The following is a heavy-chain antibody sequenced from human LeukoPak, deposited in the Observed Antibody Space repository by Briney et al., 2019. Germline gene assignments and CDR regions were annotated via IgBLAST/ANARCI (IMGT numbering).Heavy chain of an antibody. CDR2: ISSSGSTI. D-gene: IGHD6-19*01. Sequence: GGSLRLSCAASGFTFSSYEMNWVRQAPVKGPEWVSYISSSGSTIYYADSVKGRFTISRDNAKNSLYLQMNSLRAEDTAVYYCARGDSSGWSAYFDYWGQGTLVTVSS. CDR3: ARGDSSGWSAYFDY. CDR1: GFTFSSYE. J-gene: IGHJ4*02. V-gene: IGHV3-48*03.